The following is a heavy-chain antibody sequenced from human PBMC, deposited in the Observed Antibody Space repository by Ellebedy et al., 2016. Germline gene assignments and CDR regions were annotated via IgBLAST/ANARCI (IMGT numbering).Heavy chain of an antibody. D-gene: IGHD4-11*01. V-gene: IGHV3-23*01. CDR1: GFTFSTYA. CDR3: TKTTKQMDMNVDY. J-gene: IGHJ4*02. CDR2: ISNNGANT. Sequence: GESLKISCAASGFTFSTYAMGWVRQAPGKGLEWVSTISNNGANTYFADSVKGRFTISRDNSQNTLYLQMNSLTAADTAVYYCTKTTKQMDMNVDYWGQGTLVTVSS.